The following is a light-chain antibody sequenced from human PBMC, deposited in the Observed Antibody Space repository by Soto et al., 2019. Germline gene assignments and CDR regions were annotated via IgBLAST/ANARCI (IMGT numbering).Light chain of an antibody. CDR2: DAS. CDR1: QSISSW. J-gene: IGKJ1*01. CDR3: QQYKSYSGT. V-gene: IGKV1-5*01. Sequence: DIQMTQSPSTLSASVGDRVTITCRASQSISSWLAWYQQKPGKAPKLLIYDASSLESGVPSRFSASGSGPECPLTISSLQPDDFATYYCQQYKSYSGTFGQGTKVDIK.